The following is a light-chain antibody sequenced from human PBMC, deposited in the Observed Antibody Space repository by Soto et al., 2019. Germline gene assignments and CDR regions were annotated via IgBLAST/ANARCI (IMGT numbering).Light chain of an antibody. CDR1: QSVSSY. CDR2: DAS. Sequence: EIVVTQSPATLSGSPGERVTLSCRASQSVSSYLAWYQQKPGQAPRLLIYDASNRATGIPARFSGSGSGTDFTLTISSLEPEDFAVYYCQQRSNWPITFCQGTRLEIK. J-gene: IGKJ5*01. V-gene: IGKV3-11*01. CDR3: QQRSNWPIT.